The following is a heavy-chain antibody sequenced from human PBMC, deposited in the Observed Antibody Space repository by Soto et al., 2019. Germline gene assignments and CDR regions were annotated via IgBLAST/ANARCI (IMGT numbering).Heavy chain of an antibody. CDR2: INTNTGNP. V-gene: IGHV7-4-1*02. CDR1: GYTFTSYA. J-gene: IGHJ3*02. CDR3: AGSRIFGVVIILDAFDI. D-gene: IGHD3-3*01. Sequence: ASVKVSCKASGYTFTSYAMNWVRQAPGQGLEWMGWINTNTGNPTYAQGFTGRFVFSLDTSVSTAYLQISSLKAEDTAVYYCAGSRIFGVVIILDAFDIWGQGTMVTVSS.